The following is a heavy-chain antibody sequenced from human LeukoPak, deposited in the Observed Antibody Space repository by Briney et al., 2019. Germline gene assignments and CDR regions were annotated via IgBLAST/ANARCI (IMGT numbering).Heavy chain of an antibody. Sequence: SQTLSLTCAISGDTVSSNSAAWNWIRQSPSRGLEWLGRTYYRSKWYNDYAASVKSRISINPDTSKNHFSLQLNSVTPEDTAVYYCATDLIGDHLLGYWGQGTLVTVSS. CDR2: TYYRSKWYN. CDR3: ATDLIGDHLLGY. J-gene: IGHJ4*02. D-gene: IGHD1-14*01. CDR1: GDTVSSNSAA. V-gene: IGHV6-1*01.